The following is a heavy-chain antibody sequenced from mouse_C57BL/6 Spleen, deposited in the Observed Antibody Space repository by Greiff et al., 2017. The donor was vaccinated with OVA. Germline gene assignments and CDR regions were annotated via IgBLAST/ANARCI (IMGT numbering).Heavy chain of an antibody. CDR1: GYSFTDYN. J-gene: IGHJ4*01. D-gene: IGHD2-2*01. CDR3: ARNIYYGYEGGYAMDY. Sequence: EVKLMESGPELVKPGASVKISCKASGYSFTDYNMNWVKQSNGKSLEWIGVINPNYGTTSYNQKFKGKATLTVDQSSSTAYMQLNSLTSEDSAVYYCARNIYYGYEGGYAMDYWGQGTSVTVSS. CDR2: INPNYGTT. V-gene: IGHV1-39*01.